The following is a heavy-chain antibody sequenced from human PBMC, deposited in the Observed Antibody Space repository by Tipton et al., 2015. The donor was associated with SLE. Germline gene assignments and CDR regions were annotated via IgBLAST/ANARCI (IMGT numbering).Heavy chain of an antibody. CDR1: GFTFSNYA. Sequence: SLRLSCAASGFTFSNYAMHWVRQAPGKGLEWVAVISYDGSNKYYADSVKGRFTISRDNSKNTLYLQMNSLRAEDTAVYYCSASLLPLYGMDVWGQGTTVIVSS. CDR3: SASLLPLYGMDV. CDR2: ISYDGSNK. V-gene: IGHV3-30*04. J-gene: IGHJ6*02. D-gene: IGHD2-15*01.